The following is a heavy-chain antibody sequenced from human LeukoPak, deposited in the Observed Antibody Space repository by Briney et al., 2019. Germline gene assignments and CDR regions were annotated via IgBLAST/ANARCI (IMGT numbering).Heavy chain of an antibody. Sequence: SETLSLTCAVYGGSFSGYYWSWIRQPPGKGLEWIGEINHSGSTNYNPSLKSRVTITVDTCKNKVSLKLRSVTTAETAVYYCARGYSGYDPLDYWGQGTLVTVPS. CDR1: GGSFSGYY. J-gene: IGHJ4*02. CDR3: ARGYSGYDPLDY. V-gene: IGHV4-34*01. CDR2: INHSGST. D-gene: IGHD5-12*01.